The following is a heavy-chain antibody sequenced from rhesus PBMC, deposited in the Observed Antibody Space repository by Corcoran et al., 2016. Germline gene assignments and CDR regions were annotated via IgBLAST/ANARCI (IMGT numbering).Heavy chain of an antibody. V-gene: IGHV4-147*01. CDR3: ARSRFGDTVGTVNFYLDY. CDR1: GASISSNY. D-gene: IGHD5-42*01. Sequence: QVQLQESGPGLVKPSETLSLTCAVSGASISSNYWSWIRQPPGKGLEWIGYIFGGCGGTSYHPSLKSRVTISNDPSKNQFSLTLSSVTAADTAVYYCARSRFGDTVGTVNFYLDYWGQGVLVTVSS. J-gene: IGHJ4*01. CDR2: IFGGCGGT.